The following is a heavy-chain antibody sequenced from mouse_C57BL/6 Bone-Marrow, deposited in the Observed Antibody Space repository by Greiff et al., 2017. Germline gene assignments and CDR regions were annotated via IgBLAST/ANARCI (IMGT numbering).Heavy chain of an antibody. D-gene: IGHD1-1*01. CDR3: ARAPSYYYGSSYGFAY. V-gene: IGHV3-6*01. CDR1: GYSITSGYY. CDR2: ISYDGSN. Sequence: VQLQQSGPGLVKPSQSLSLTCSVTGYSITSGYYWNWIRQFPGNKLEWMGYISYDGSNNYNPSLKNRISITRDTSKNQFFLKLNSVTTEDTATYYCARAPSYYYGSSYGFAYWGQGTLVTVSA. J-gene: IGHJ3*01.